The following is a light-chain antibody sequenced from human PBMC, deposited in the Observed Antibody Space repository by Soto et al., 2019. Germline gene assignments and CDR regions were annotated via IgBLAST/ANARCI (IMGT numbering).Light chain of an antibody. CDR3: NSFTVNHLYV. V-gene: IGLV2-14*01. J-gene: IGLJ1*01. Sequence: QSALTQPASVSGSPGQTITISCTGTSSDIGGYNAVSWYQHHPGKAPKLIIYEVTHRPAGISDRFSASKSGNTASLTISGLQAEDEADYYCNSFTVNHLYVFGTGTKVTLL. CDR1: SSDIGGYNA. CDR2: EVT.